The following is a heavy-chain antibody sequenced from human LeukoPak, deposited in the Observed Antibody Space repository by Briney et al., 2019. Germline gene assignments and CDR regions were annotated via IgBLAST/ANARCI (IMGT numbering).Heavy chain of an antibody. V-gene: IGHV4-59*01. CDR3: ASAPWSDCGGDCYLPDWYFDL. J-gene: IGHJ2*01. CDR1: GGSISSYY. D-gene: IGHD2-21*02. CDR2: IYYSGST. Sequence: SETLSLTCTVAGGSISSYYWSWIRQPPGKGVEWSGYIYYSGSTNYNPYLKSRVTISVDTSKNQFTLKLSSVTAADTAVYYCASAPWSDCGGDCYLPDWYFDLWGRGTLVTVSS.